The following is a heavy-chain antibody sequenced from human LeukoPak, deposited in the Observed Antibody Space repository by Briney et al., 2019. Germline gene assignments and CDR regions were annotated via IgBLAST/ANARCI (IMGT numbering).Heavy chain of an antibody. Sequence: SETLSFTCAVYGGSFSGYYWSWIRQPPGKGLEWIGEINHSGSTNYNPSLKSRVTISVDTSKNQFSLKLSSVTAADTAVYYCARVRLSIADRRIPDYWGQGTLVTVSS. CDR1: GGSFSGYY. V-gene: IGHV4-34*01. CDR3: ARVRLSIADRRIPDY. J-gene: IGHJ4*02. D-gene: IGHD6-6*01. CDR2: INHSGST.